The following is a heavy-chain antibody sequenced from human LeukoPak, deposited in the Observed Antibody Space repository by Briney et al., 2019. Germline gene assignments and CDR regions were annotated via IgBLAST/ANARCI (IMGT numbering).Heavy chain of an antibody. CDR3: ASTSGWYEPIDY. V-gene: IGHV3-33*01. CDR1: GFTFSSYG. Sequence: PGGSLRLSCAASGFTFSSYGMHWVRQAPGKGLEWVAVIWYDGSNKYYADSVKGRFTISRDNSKNTLYLQMNSLRAEATAVYYCASTSGWYEPIDYWGQGTLVTVSP. J-gene: IGHJ4*02. D-gene: IGHD6-19*01. CDR2: IWYDGSNK.